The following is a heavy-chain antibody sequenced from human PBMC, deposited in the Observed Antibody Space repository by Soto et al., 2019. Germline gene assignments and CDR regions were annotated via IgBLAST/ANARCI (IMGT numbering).Heavy chain of an antibody. CDR3: ARTGYSYANDAFDI. D-gene: IGHD5-18*01. Sequence: SETLSLTCAVYGGSFSGYYWSWIRQPPGKGLEWIGEINHSGSTNYNPSLKSRVTISVDTSKNQFSLKLSSVTAAGTAVYYCARTGYSYANDAFDIWGQGTMVTVSS. J-gene: IGHJ3*02. V-gene: IGHV4-34*01. CDR2: INHSGST. CDR1: GGSFSGYY.